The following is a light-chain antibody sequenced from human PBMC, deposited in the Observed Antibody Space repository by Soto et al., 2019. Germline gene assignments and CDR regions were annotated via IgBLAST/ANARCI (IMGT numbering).Light chain of an antibody. Sequence: DIVLTQSPGTLSLSPGEGATLSCRASQSVSSSYLAWYQQKPGQAPRLLIYDTSSRATGIPDRFSGSGSGTDFTLTISRLEPEDFAVYYCQQCGTSPTFGQGTKLEIK. CDR3: QQCGTSPT. V-gene: IGKV3-20*01. J-gene: IGKJ2*01. CDR2: DTS. CDR1: QSVSSSY.